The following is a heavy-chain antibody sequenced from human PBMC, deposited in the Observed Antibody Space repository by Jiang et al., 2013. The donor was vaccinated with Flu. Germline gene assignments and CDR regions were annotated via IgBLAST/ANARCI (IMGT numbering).Heavy chain of an antibody. Sequence: TCAVSGGSISSSNWWSWVRQPPGKGLEWIGEIYHSGSTNYNPSLKSRVTISVDKSKNQFSLKLSSVTAADTAVYYCAREVEDSSSWCDYWGQGTLVTVSS. V-gene: IGHV4-4*02. J-gene: IGHJ4*02. CDR2: IYHSGST. CDR3: AREVEDSSSWCDY. CDR1: GGSISSSNW. D-gene: IGHD6-13*01.